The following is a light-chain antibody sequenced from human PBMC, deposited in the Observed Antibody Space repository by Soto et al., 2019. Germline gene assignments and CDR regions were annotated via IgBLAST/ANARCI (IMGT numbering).Light chain of an antibody. CDR2: SNY. CDR3: QSYDTSLGDWV. Sequence: QSVLTQPPSASGAPGQTVTISCSGSDSNIGAGYDLHWYQQLPWTAPKLLIHSNYLRASGVPDRFSASKSVTSASLAIIGLQADDEADYYCQSYDTSLGDWVFGGGTKVTVL. V-gene: IGLV1-40*01. CDR1: DSNIGAGYD. J-gene: IGLJ3*02.